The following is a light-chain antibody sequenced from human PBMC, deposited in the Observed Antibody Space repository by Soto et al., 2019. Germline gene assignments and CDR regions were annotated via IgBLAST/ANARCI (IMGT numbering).Light chain of an antibody. V-gene: IGLV1-44*01. Sequence: QPVLTQPPSASGTPGQTVTISCSGSSSNIGGHAVNWYQQLPGAAPKLLIYNNNQRPSGVPDRFSGSKSGTSASLAISGLQSEDEADYYCAPWDDSLNGPVFGGGTKLTVL. CDR2: NNN. J-gene: IGLJ3*02. CDR1: SSNIGGHA. CDR3: APWDDSLNGPV.